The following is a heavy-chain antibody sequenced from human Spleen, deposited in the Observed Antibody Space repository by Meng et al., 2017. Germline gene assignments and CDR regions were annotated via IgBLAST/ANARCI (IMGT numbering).Heavy chain of an antibody. CDR3: ARVIFDIAARPHYYYGMDV. V-gene: IGHV3-30*01. J-gene: IGHJ6*02. CDR2: ISYDGSNK. D-gene: IGHD6-6*01. CDR1: GFTFSSYA. Sequence: GGSLRLSCAASGFTFSSYAMHWVRQAPGKGLEWVAVISYDGSNKYYADSVKGRFTISRDNSKNTLYLQMNSLRAEDTAVYYCARVIFDIAARPHYYYGMDVWGQGTTVTVSS.